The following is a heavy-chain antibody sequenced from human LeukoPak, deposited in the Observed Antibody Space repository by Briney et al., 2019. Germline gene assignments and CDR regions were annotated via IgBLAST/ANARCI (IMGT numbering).Heavy chain of an antibody. J-gene: IGHJ3*02. CDR2: ISSSSSYT. V-gene: IGHV3-21*01. D-gene: IGHD2-15*01. CDR1: GFTFSSYS. CDR3: ARWYCSGGSCYSSTKDAFDI. Sequence: PGGSLRLSCAASGFTFSSYSMNWVRQAPGKGLEWVSSISSSSSYTYYADSVKGRFTISRDNAKNSLYLQMNSLRAEDTAVYYCARWYCSGGSCYSSTKDAFDIWGQGTMVTVSS.